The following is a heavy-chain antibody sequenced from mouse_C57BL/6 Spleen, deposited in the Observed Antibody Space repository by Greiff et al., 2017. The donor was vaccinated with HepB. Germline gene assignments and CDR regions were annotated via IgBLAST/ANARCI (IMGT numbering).Heavy chain of an antibody. CDR2: IRNKANGYTT. V-gene: IGHV7-3*01. Sequence: EVQRVESGGGLVQPGGSLRLSCAASGFTFTDYYMSWVRQPPGKALEWLGFIRNKANGYTTEYSASVKGRFTISRDNSQSILYLQMNALRAEDSATYYCARSYDYDTWFAYWGQGTLVTVSA. D-gene: IGHD2-4*01. CDR1: GFTFTDYY. CDR3: ARSYDYDTWFAY. J-gene: IGHJ3*01.